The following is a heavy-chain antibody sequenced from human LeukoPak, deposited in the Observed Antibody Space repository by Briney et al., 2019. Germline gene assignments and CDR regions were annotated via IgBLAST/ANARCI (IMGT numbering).Heavy chain of an antibody. CDR3: TTEPEYSYGGGGY. CDR1: GFTFSSYE. V-gene: IGHV3-15*01. CDR2: IKSKTDGGTT. D-gene: IGHD5-18*01. Sequence: TGGSLRLSCAASGFTFSSYEMNWVRQAPGKELERVGRIKSKTDGGTTDYAAPVKGRFTISRDDSKNTLYLQMNSLKTEDTAVYYCTTEPEYSYGGGGYWGQGTLVTVSS. J-gene: IGHJ4*02.